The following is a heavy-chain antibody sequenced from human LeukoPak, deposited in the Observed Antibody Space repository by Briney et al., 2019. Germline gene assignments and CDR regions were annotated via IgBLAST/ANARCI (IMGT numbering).Heavy chain of an antibody. CDR1: GGSFSGYY. J-gene: IGHJ4*02. CDR3: TITTGTTLGLMDY. D-gene: IGHD1-1*01. CDR2: INHSGST. V-gene: IGHV4-34*01. Sequence: SETLSLTCAVYGGSFSGYYWKWIRQPPGKGLEWIGEINHSGSTNYNPSLKSRVTISVDTSKNQLSLKMSSVTAADTAVYYCTITTGTTLGLMDYWGQGTLVTVSS.